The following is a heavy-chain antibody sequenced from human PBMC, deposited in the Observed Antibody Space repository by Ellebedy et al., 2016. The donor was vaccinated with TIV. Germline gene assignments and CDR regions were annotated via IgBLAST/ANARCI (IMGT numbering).Heavy chain of an antibody. J-gene: IGHJ4*02. V-gene: IGHV1-3*01. CDR3: ARGYCSGGSCYPLDY. CDR1: GYTFTSYA. Sequence: ASVKVSCXASGYTFTSYAMHWVRQAPGQRLEWMGWINAGNGNTKYSQKFQGRVTITRDTSASTAYMELSSLRSEDTAVYYCARGYCSGGSCYPLDYWGQGTLVTVSS. CDR2: INAGNGNT. D-gene: IGHD2-15*01.